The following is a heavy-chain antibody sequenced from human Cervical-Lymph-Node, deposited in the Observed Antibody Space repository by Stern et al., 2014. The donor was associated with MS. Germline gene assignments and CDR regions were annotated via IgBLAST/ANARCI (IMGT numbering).Heavy chain of an antibody. J-gene: IGHJ4*02. Sequence: QLQLQESGPGLVKPSETLSLTCTVSYDYISSYYWTWLRQPPGKGLEWIGYINYRRNPNYNPALKRRVTISVDTSKNQFSLKLTSVTAADTAVYYCARAFSDYHDSTPGYWGQGTLVTVSS. V-gene: IGHV4-59*01. CDR2: INYRRNP. D-gene: IGHD3-22*01. CDR1: YDYISSYY. CDR3: ARAFSDYHDSTPGY.